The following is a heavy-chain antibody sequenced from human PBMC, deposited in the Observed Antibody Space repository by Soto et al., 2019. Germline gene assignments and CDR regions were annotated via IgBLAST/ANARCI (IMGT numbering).Heavy chain of an antibody. V-gene: IGHV1-2*02. Sequence: ASVKVSCKASGYTFTDYYVHWVRPAPGQGLEWMGWINPNSAGTKSAQKFQGRVTMTRDTSISTAYMELSRLRSDDTAVYYCARRKGDYYDSSGYHYYFDYWGQGTLVTVSS. CDR1: GYTFTDYY. CDR2: INPNSAGT. D-gene: IGHD3-22*01. J-gene: IGHJ4*02. CDR3: ARRKGDYYDSSGYHYYFDY.